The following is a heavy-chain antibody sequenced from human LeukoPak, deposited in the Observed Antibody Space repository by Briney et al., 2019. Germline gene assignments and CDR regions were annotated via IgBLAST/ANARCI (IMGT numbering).Heavy chain of an antibody. V-gene: IGHV4-59*03. Sequence: PSETLSLTCGVPGDSIRKYYWTWIRQPPGKGLEWIGQIYYSGTTNYNPSLKNRLIISVDTSRNQVSLNLNSATAADTAVYFCGGAYYDLFRGVRHEVDYWGQGAQVTVSS. CDR1: GDSIRKYY. J-gene: IGHJ4*02. CDR3: GGAYYDLFRGVRHEVDY. D-gene: IGHD3-9*01. CDR2: IYYSGTT.